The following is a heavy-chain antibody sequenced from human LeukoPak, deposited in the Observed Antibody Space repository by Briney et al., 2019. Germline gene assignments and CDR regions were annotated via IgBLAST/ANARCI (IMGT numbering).Heavy chain of an antibody. V-gene: IGHV3-53*01. D-gene: IGHD2-2*01. CDR1: GFTVSSNC. CDR2: IYSGGST. J-gene: IGHJ4*02. CDR3: ARGLGGSIVVVPAAMPL. Sequence: GGSLRLSCAASGFTVSSNCMSWVRQAPGKGLEWVSVIYSGGSTYYADSVKGRFTISRDNSKNTLYLQMNSLRAEDTAVYYCARGLGGSIVVVPAAMPLWGQGTLVTVSS.